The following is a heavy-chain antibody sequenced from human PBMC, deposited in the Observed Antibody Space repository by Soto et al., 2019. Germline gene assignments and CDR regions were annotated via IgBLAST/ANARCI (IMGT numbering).Heavy chain of an antibody. Sequence: GGSLRLSCAASGFTFSSYAMHWVRQAPGKGLEWVAVISYDGSNKYYADSVKGRFTISRDNSKNTLYLQMNSLRAEDTAVYYCASLYLRYFDWLLGHDAFDIWGQGTMVTVS. V-gene: IGHV3-30-3*01. CDR1: GFTFSSYA. CDR3: ASLYLRYFDWLLGHDAFDI. D-gene: IGHD3-9*01. CDR2: ISYDGSNK. J-gene: IGHJ3*02.